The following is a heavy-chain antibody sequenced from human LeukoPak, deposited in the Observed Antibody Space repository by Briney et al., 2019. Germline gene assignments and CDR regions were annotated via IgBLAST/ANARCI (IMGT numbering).Heavy chain of an antibody. CDR3: LAARHRRGLASAGGFDY. CDR2: INSDGSST. D-gene: IGHD6-6*01. V-gene: IGHV3-74*01. J-gene: IGHJ4*02. CDR1: GFTFSSYW. Sequence: PGGSLRLSCAASGFTFSSYWMHWVRQAPGKGLVWVSRINSDGSSTSYADSVKGRFTISRDNAKNTLYLQMNSLRAEDTAVYYCLAARHRRGLASAGGFDYWGQGTLVTVSS.